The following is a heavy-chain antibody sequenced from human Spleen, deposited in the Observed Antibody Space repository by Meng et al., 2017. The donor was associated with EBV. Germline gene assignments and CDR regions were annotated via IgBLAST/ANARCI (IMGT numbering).Heavy chain of an antibody. V-gene: IGHV3-21*02. J-gene: IGHJ4*02. Sequence: EVQLLESGGGLVKPGGSLRLSCAASGFTFSKYSMNWVRQAPGKGLEWVSSISSSSSYIYYADSVKGRFTISRDNAKNSLSLQMNSLRAEDTAVYYCARDSSIVEARGTDYWGQGALVTVSS. D-gene: IGHD1-26*01. CDR1: GFTFSKYS. CDR2: ISSSSSYI. CDR3: ARDSSIVEARGTDY.